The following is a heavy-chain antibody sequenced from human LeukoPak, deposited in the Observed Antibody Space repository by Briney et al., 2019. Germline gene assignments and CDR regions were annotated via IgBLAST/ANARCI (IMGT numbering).Heavy chain of an antibody. CDR3: ARDWVIMAIIGALDY. Sequence: PGGSLRLSCAASGFTFSNYAMHWVRQAPGKGLEWVALISHDGSKKDYADFVKGRFTISRDNSNNTLNLQVNSLRPEDTAVYYCARDWVIMAIIGALDYWGQGSLVTVSS. CDR1: GFTFSNYA. CDR2: ISHDGSKK. V-gene: IGHV3-30*03. D-gene: IGHD5-24*01. J-gene: IGHJ4*02.